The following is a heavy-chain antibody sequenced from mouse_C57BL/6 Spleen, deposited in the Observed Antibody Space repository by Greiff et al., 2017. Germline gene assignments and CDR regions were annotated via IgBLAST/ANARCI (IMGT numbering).Heavy chain of an antibody. CDR2: ISDGGSYT. D-gene: IGHD2-3*01. Sequence: DVKLVESGGGLVKPGGSLKLSCAASGFTFSSYAMSWVRQTPEKRLEWVATISDGGSYTYYPDNVKGRFTISRDNAKNNLYLQMCHLKSDDTAMYDYARDGYFYFDYWGQGTTLTVSS. V-gene: IGHV5-4*01. CDR1: GFTFSSYA. CDR3: ARDGYFYFDY. J-gene: IGHJ2*01.